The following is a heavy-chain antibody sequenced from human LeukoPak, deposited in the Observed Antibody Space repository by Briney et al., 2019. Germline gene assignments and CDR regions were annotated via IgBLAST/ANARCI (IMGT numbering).Heavy chain of an antibody. J-gene: IGHJ4*02. CDR1: GRSISSYY. CDR3: ARDSSSWYSSVY. Sequence: SETLSLTCTVSGRSISSYYWSWIRQPAGKGLEWIGRTYTSGSTNYNPSLKSRVTMSVDTSKNQFSLKLSSVTAADTAVYYCARDSSSWYSSVYWGQGTLVTVSS. V-gene: IGHV4-4*07. D-gene: IGHD6-13*01. CDR2: TYTSGST.